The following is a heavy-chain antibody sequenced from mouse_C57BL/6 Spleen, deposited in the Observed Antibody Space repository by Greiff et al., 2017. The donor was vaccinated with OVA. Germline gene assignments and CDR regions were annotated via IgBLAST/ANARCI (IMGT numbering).Heavy chain of an antibody. Sequence: VQLQQPGTELVKPGASVKLSCKASGYTFTSYWMHWVKQRPGQGLEWIGNINPSNGGTNSNEKFKSKATLTVEKSSSTAYMQISSLTSEYSAVYYCARSGYYCGSSYHWFAYWGQGTLVTVSA. CDR1: GYTFTSYW. CDR3: ARSGYYCGSSYHWFAY. D-gene: IGHD1-1*01. J-gene: IGHJ3*01. V-gene: IGHV1-53*01. CDR2: INPSNGGT.